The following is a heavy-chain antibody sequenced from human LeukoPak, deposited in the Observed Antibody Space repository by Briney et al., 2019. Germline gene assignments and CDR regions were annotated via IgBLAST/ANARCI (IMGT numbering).Heavy chain of an antibody. CDR3: ARDPDGGNSYKYFQH. CDR2: IIPIFGTA. D-gene: IGHD4-23*01. V-gene: IGHV1-69*13. Sequence: ASVKVSCKASGGTFSSYAISWVRQAPGQGLEWMGGIIPIFGTANYAQKFQGRVTITADESTSTAYMELSSLRSEDTAVYYCARDPDGGNSYKYFQHWGQGTLVTVSS. CDR1: GGTFSSYA. J-gene: IGHJ1*01.